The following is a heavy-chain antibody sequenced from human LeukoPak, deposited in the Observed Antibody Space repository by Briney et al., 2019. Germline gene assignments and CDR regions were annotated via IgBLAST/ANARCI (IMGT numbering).Heavy chain of an antibody. D-gene: IGHD3-22*01. J-gene: IGHJ4*02. V-gene: IGHV3-21*01. CDR2: ISSSSSYI. CDR3: ARGIPTYYYDSSGYYFGY. CDR1: GFTFSNYA. Sequence: SAGSLRLSCAASGFTFSNYAMNWVRQAPGKGLEWVSAISSSSSYIYYADSVKGRFTISRDNAKNSLYLQMNSLRAEDTAVYYCARGIPTYYYDSSGYYFGYWGQGTLVTVSS.